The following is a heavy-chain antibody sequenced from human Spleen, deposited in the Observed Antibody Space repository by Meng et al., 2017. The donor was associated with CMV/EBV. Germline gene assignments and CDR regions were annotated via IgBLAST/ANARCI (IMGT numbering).Heavy chain of an antibody. CDR3: AKDMEDIVVVPAAYNWFDP. Sequence: FSSYGMHWVRQAPGKGLEWVALIRYDGSNKYYAESVKGQFTISRDNFKNTLYLQMNSLRVEDTAVYHCAKDMEDIVVVPAAYNWFDPWGQGTLVTVSS. V-gene: IGHV3-30*02. CDR1: FSSYG. D-gene: IGHD2-2*01. CDR2: IRYDGSNK. J-gene: IGHJ5*02.